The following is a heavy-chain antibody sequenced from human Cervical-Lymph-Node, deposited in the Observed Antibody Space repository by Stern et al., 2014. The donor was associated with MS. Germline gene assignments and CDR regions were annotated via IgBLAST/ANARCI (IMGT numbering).Heavy chain of an antibody. D-gene: IGHD5-12*01. CDR3: ARDERWLRSSTGFDY. V-gene: IGHV3-30*01. CDR2: ISYDGSNK. CDR1: GFTFSSYA. J-gene: IGHJ4*02. Sequence: MQLVESGGGVVQPGRSLRLSCAASGFTFSSYAMHWVRQAPGKGLEWVAVISYDGSNKYYADSVKGRFTISRDNSKNTLYLQMNSLRAEDTAVYYCARDERWLRSSTGFDYWGQGTLVTVSS.